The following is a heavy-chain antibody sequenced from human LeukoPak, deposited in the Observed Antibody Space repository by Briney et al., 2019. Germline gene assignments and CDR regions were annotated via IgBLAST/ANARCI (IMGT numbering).Heavy chain of an antibody. CDR3: ARVRQLYDYIWGSYRGYHFDY. V-gene: IGHV4-34*01. J-gene: IGHJ4*02. D-gene: IGHD3-16*02. CDR1: GGSFSGYY. CDR2: INHSGST. Sequence: SETLSLTCAVYGGSFSGYYWSWIRQPPGKGLEWIGEINHSGSTNYNPSLKSRVTISVDTSKNQFSLKLSSVTAADTAVYYCARVRQLYDYIWGSYRGYHFDYWGQGTLVTVSS.